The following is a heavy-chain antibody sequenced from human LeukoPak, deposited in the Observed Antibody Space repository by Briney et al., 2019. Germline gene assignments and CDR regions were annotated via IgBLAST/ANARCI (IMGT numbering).Heavy chain of an antibody. Sequence: ASVKVSCKASGYTFTGYYMHWVRQAPGQGLEWMGWIDPNSGGTNYAQKFQGRVTMTRDTSISTAYMELSRLRSDDTAVYYCAREDSSGTLIYFDYWGQGTLVTVSS. CDR3: AREDSSGTLIYFDY. CDR1: GYTFTGYY. CDR2: IDPNSGGT. D-gene: IGHD3-22*01. V-gene: IGHV1-2*02. J-gene: IGHJ4*02.